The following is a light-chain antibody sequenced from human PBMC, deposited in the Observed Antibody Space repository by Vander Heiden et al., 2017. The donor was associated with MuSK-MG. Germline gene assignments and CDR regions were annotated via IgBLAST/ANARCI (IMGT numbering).Light chain of an antibody. CDR2: AAS. CDR3: QQRDSTPFT. J-gene: IGKJ4*01. CDR1: QSISSY. Sequence: DIPLTQSPSSLSASVGDRVTITCRASQSISSYLNWYQQKPGKAPKLLIYAASSLQSGVPSRFSGSGSGTEFTLTISSLQPEDFATYYCQQRDSTPFTFGRGTKVDIK. V-gene: IGKV1-39*01.